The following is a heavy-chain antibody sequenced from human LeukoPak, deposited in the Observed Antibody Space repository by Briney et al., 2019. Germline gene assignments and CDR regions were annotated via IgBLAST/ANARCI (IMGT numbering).Heavy chain of an antibody. J-gene: IGHJ4*02. CDR1: GFTFNSYA. CDR2: LSGSGGST. Sequence: GGSLRLSCAASGFTFNSYAMTWVRQAPGKGLEWVSALSGSGGSTYYADSVKGRFTISRDNSKNTLYLQMDSLRAEDTAVYYCAKDASLRYFDPGGYFDYWGQGTLVTVSS. D-gene: IGHD3-9*01. V-gene: IGHV3-23*01. CDR3: AKDASLRYFDPGGYFDY.